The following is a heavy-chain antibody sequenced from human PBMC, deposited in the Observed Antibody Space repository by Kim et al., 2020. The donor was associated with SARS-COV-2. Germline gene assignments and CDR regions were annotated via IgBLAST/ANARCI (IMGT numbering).Heavy chain of an antibody. D-gene: IGHD3-3*01. Sequence: SQTLSLTCVISGDSVSSSTASWHWIRQSPSRGLEWLGRTYYRSKWYDDYALSVKSRITIKPDTSKNQFSLQVNSVTPEDTAVYFCARGLRHFDFWSGYNGGSFDIWGQGTMVTVSS. J-gene: IGHJ3*02. CDR3: ARGLRHFDFWSGYNGGSFDI. CDR1: GDSVSSSTAS. V-gene: IGHV6-1*01. CDR2: TYYRSKWYD.